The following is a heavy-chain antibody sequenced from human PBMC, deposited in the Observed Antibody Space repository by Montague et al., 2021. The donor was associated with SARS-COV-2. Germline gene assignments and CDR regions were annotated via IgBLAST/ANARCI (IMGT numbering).Heavy chain of an antibody. Sequence: EILSLTCAAYGGSFSGYYWSWIRQPPEKGLEWIGEINQSGRTNNNPSLKSRVIISVDTSKTQFSLKPSSVTAADTAVYYCARRGNSVWGGTVSAELDYWGQGTLVIVSS. CDR3: ARRGNSVWGGTVSAELDY. D-gene: IGHD3-16*01. CDR1: GGSFSGYY. V-gene: IGHV4-34*01. J-gene: IGHJ4*02. CDR2: INQSGRT.